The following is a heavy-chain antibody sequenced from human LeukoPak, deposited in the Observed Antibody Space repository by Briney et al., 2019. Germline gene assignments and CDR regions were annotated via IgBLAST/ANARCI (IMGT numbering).Heavy chain of an antibody. CDR2: VYYSGNS. Sequence: PSETLSLTCSVSGGSISSSSHYWDWIRQPPGKGLEWIGSVYYSGNSYLNPSLKRRVTISVDTSKNQFSLTLTSVTAADTAVYYCARGWINLDYWGHGTLVTVSS. V-gene: IGHV4-39*01. CDR1: GGSISSSSHY. D-gene: IGHD5-12*01. J-gene: IGHJ4*01. CDR3: ARGWINLDY.